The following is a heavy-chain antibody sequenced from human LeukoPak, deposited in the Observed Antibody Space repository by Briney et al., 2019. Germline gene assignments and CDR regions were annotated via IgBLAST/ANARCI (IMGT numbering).Heavy chain of an antibody. V-gene: IGHV1-3*01. CDR2: INAGNGNT. Sequence: GASVKVSCKASGYTFTSYAMHWVRQAPGQRLEWMGWINAGNGNTKYSQKFQGRVTITRDTSASTAYMELSSLRSEDTAVYYCARDKFRYDHYFDYWGQGTLVTVSP. CDR1: GYTFTSYA. D-gene: IGHD5-12*01. J-gene: IGHJ4*02. CDR3: ARDKFRYDHYFDY.